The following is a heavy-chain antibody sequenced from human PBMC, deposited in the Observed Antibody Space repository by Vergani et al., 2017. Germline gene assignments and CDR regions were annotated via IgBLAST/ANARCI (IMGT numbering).Heavy chain of an antibody. V-gene: IGHV1-2*02. CDR2: INPNSGGT. CDR3: ASDPLSRGYNLGHYYCMDV. Sequence: QVQLVQSGAEVKKPGASVKVSCKASGYTFTGYYMHWVRQAPGQGLEWMGWINPNSGGTNYAQKFQGRGTMTRDTSISTAYMELSRLRSDETAVYYCASDPLSRGYNLGHYYCMDVWGQGTTVTVSS. D-gene: IGHD3-22*01. J-gene: IGHJ6*02. CDR1: GYTFTGYY.